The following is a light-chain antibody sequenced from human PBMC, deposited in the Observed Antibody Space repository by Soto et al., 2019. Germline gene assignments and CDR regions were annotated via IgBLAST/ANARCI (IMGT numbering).Light chain of an antibody. CDR3: QKYNNWPPST. CDR1: QSVSSY. Sequence: EIVLTQSPATLSLSPGERATLSCRASQSVSSYLAWYQQKPGQAPRLLIYDASNRATGIPERFSGSGTGTDFTLTINRLQSEDFGVYYCQKYNNWPPSTFGQGTRLEIK. V-gene: IGKV3-11*01. CDR2: DAS. J-gene: IGKJ5*01.